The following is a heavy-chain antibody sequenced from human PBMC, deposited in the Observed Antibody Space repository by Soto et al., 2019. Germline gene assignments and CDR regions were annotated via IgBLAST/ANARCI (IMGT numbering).Heavy chain of an antibody. CDR1: GGSFSSGAHY. Sequence: SETLSLTCTVSGGSFSSGAHYWSWIRQFPGKELEWIGYIHYSGSTYYNPSLESRVTISVDTSKNQFSLTLSSVTAADTAVYYCARTTDSSGYFQFWFDPWGLGTLVTVPQ. CDR2: IHYSGST. D-gene: IGHD3-22*01. J-gene: IGHJ5*02. CDR3: ARTTDSSGYFQFWFDP. V-gene: IGHV4-31*03.